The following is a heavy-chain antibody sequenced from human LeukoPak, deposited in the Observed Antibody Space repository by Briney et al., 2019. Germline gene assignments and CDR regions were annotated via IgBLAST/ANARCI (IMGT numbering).Heavy chain of an antibody. CDR2: ISSSSSYI. CDR1: GFTFRSYS. V-gene: IGHV3-21*01. J-gene: IGHJ4*02. D-gene: IGHD5-24*01. Sequence: GGSLRLSCAASGFTFRSYSMNWVRQAPGKGLEWVSSISSSSSYIYYADSVKGRFTISRDNAKNSLYLQMNSLRAEDTAVYYCARGEMATIFDYWGQGTLVTVSS. CDR3: ARGEMATIFDY.